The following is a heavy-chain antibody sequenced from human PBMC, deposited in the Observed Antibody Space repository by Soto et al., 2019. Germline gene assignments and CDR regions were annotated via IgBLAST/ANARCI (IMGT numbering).Heavy chain of an antibody. CDR1: GFTFSSYG. Sequence: PGGSLRLSCAASGFTFSSYGMHWVRQAPGKGLEWVAVISYDGSNKYYADSVKGRFTISRDNSKNALYLQMNSLRAEDTAVYYCAKDPPSGWSSYDFDYWGQGTLVTVSS. J-gene: IGHJ4*02. CDR2: ISYDGSNK. V-gene: IGHV3-30*18. D-gene: IGHD6-19*01. CDR3: AKDPPSGWSSYDFDY.